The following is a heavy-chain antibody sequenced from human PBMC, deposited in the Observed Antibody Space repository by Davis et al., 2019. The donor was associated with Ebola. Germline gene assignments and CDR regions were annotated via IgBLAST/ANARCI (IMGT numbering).Heavy chain of an antibody. J-gene: IGHJ4*02. CDR3: AREAVAGPFDY. V-gene: IGHV1-2*02. CDR2: INPNSGGT. Sequence: ASVKVSCKASGYTFTGYYMPSVRQAPGQGLEWMGWINPNSGGTNYAQKSQGRVTMTRDTSISTAYMELSRLRSDDTAVYYCAREAVAGPFDYWGQGTLVTVSS. D-gene: IGHD6-19*01. CDR1: GYTFTGYY.